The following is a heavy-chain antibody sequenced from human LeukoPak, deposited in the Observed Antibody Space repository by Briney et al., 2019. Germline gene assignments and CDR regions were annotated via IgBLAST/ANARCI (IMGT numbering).Heavy chain of an antibody. CDR3: ARALKGAYRYYYDLNWFDP. CDR2: ISWNRGTI. V-gene: IGHV3-9*01. CDR1: GFAFDDYA. J-gene: IGHJ5*02. D-gene: IGHD3-22*01. Sequence: GGSLRLSCAASGFAFDDYAMHWVRQVPGKGLEWVSGISWNRGTIGYADSVKGRFTISRDNAKNSLYLQMNSLRAEDTAVYYCARALKGAYRYYYDLNWFDPWGQGTLVTVSS.